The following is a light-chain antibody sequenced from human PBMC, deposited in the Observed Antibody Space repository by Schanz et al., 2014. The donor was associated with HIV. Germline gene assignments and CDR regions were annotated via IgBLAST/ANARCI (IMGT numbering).Light chain of an antibody. Sequence: QSVLTQPPSVSAAPGQRVTISCSGSAFNIGQNYVSWFQQFPGTAPKLLIYVTHQRPSEIPDRFSGSKSGTSATLGITGLQTGDEADYYCGTWDSSLSAVVFGGGTKLTVL. CDR2: VTH. V-gene: IGLV1-51*01. CDR3: GTWDSSLSAVV. J-gene: IGLJ2*01. CDR1: AFNIGQNY.